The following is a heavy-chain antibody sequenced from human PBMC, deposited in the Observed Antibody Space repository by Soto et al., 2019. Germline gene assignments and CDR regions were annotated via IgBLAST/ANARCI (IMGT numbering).Heavy chain of an antibody. D-gene: IGHD2-15*01. CDR2: IIPIFGTA. V-gene: IGHV1-69*13. CDR3: ARVVVVAATPYYFDY. Sequence: SVKVSCKASGGTFSSYATSWVRQAPGQGLEWMGGIIPIFGTANYAQKFQGRVTITADESTSTAYMELSSLRSEDTAVYYCARVVVVAATPYYFDYWGQGTLVTV. J-gene: IGHJ4*02. CDR1: GGTFSSYA.